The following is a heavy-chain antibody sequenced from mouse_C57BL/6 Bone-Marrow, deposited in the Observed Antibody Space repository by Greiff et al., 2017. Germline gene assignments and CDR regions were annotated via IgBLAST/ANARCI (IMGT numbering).Heavy chain of an antibody. CDR3: ASDVNAGYYAMDY. V-gene: IGHV1-69*01. CDR2: IDPSDSYT. D-gene: IGHD2-3*01. Sequence: QVQLQQPGAELVMPGASVKLSCKASGYTFTSYWMHWVKQRPGQGLEWIGEIDPSDSYTNYNQKFKGKSTLTVDKSSSTAYMQLSSLTSEDSAVYYCASDVNAGYYAMDYWGQGTSVTVSS. J-gene: IGHJ4*01. CDR1: GYTFTSYW.